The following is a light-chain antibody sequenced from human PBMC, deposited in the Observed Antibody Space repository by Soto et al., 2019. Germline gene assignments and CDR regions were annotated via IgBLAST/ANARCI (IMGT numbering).Light chain of an antibody. CDR1: SSDVGCFNS. J-gene: IGLJ6*01. CDR2: DVV. V-gene: IGLV2-14*03. CDR3: SSYTSTMTNV. Sequence: QAVVTQPASVSGSPGQSITISCTGTSSDVGCFNSVSWYQLRPGTAPKLILYDVVDRPSGVSYRFSGSKSGNTASLTISGLQAADEADYFCSSYTSTMTNVFGSGTKLTVL.